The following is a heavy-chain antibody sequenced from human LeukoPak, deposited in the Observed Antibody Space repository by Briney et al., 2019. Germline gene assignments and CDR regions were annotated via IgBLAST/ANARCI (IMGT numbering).Heavy chain of an antibody. CDR3: AREKTYYDFWSGYETRGYFDY. D-gene: IGHD3-3*01. CDR2: IKTDGSEK. V-gene: IGHV3-7*01. J-gene: IGHJ4*02. CDR1: GFTFSNYW. Sequence: GGSLRLSCEGSGFTFSNYWMGWVRQAPGKGLQWVANIKTDGSEKYYVDSVKGRFTISRDNAKNSLYLQMNSLRAEDTAVYYCAREKTYYDFWSGYETRGYFDYWGQGTLVTVSS.